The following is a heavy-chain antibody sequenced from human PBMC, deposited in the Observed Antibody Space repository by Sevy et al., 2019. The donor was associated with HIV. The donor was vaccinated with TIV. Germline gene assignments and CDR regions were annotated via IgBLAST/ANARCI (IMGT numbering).Heavy chain of an antibody. CDR3: ATDRSGSYAFDI. CDR2: FDPEDGET. J-gene: IGHJ3*02. CDR1: GYTLTELS. V-gene: IGHV1-24*01. Sequence: ASVKVSCKVSGYTLTELSMHWVRQAPGKGLEWMGGFDPEDGETIYAQKFQGRVTMTEDTSTDTAYMELSSLRSEDTAVYYCATDRSGSYAFDIWGQGTMVTVSS. D-gene: IGHD1-26*01.